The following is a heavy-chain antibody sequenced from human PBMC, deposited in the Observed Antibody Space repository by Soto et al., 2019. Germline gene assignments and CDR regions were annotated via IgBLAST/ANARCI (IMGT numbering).Heavy chain of an antibody. Sequence: SDTLSLTCSVSGYSIRRSNRWGWIRQPPGKGLEWIGYIYYSGTTYYNPSLKSRVTMSVDTSKNQFSLKLTSVTAVDTAVYYCARREIQGPIDYWGQGTLVTVS. CDR1: GYSIRRSNR. D-gene: IGHD1-26*01. J-gene: IGHJ4*02. CDR2: IYYSGTT. CDR3: ARREIQGPIDY. V-gene: IGHV4-28*01.